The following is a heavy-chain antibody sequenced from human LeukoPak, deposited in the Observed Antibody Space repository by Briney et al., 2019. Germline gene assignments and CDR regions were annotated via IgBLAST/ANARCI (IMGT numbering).Heavy chain of an antibody. Sequence: GESLKISCKGSGYSFTSYWIGWVRQMPGKGLEWMGIIYPGDSDTRYSPSFQGQVTISADKSTSTAYLQWSSLKASDTAMYYCARGGRDGYNEHNFDYWGQGTLVTVSS. CDR3: ARGGRDGYNEHNFDY. CDR1: GYSFTSYW. V-gene: IGHV5-51*01. D-gene: IGHD5-24*01. J-gene: IGHJ4*02. CDR2: IYPGDSDT.